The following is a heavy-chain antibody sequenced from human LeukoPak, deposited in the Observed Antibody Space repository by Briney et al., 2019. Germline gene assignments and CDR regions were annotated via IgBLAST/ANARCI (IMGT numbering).Heavy chain of an antibody. CDR3: AREKGFNYGDYGDAFDI. CDR2: INPSGGST. J-gene: IGHJ3*02. D-gene: IGHD4-17*01. CDR1: RYTFTSYY. V-gene: IGHV1-46*01. Sequence: SVKVSCQASRYTFTSYYLHWVRQAPGQGLEWMGIINPSGGSTSYAQKFQGRVTMTRDTSTSTVYMELSSLRSEDTAVYYCAREKGFNYGDYGDAFDIWGQGTMVTVSS.